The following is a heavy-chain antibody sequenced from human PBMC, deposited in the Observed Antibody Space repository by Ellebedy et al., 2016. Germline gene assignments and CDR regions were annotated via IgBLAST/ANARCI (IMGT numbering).Heavy chain of an antibody. CDR1: GFTFDDYG. CDR2: ISWNSGST. V-gene: IGHV3-9*01. J-gene: IGHJ4*02. D-gene: IGHD3-10*01. CDR3: ARGLNSAVDS. Sequence: GGSLRLXCAASGFTFDDYGMHWVRQAPGKGLEWVSSISWNSGSTAYGDSVKGRFTISRDNAKNSLYLQMNSLRAEDTAVYYCARGLNSAVDSWGQGTLVTVSS.